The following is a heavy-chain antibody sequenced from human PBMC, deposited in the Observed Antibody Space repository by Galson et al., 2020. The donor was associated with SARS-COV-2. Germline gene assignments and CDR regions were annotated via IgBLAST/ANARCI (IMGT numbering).Heavy chain of an antibody. CDR3: ARTTDFGDYPTDWYFDL. CDR2: IHNSGRT. Sequence: SETLSLTCTVSGTSIRSNYYYWSWIRQHPGKGLEWLGYIHNSGRTYHKPSLKSRLSISLDRSKNLFSLKLDSVSAADTAVYYCARTTDFGDYPTDWYFDLWGRGTLVTVSS. CDR1: GTSIRSNYYY. J-gene: IGHJ2*01. V-gene: IGHV4-30-4*01. D-gene: IGHD4-17*01.